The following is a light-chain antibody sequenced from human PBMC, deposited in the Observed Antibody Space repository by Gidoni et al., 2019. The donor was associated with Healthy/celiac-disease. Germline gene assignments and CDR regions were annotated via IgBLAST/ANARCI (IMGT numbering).Light chain of an antibody. CDR3: QQYNNWPPKA. Sequence: EIVMTQSPATLSVSPGERDTLSCRASQSVSSNLAWYQQKPGQAPRLLIYGASTRATGIPAMFSGSGSGTEFTLTISSLQSEDFAVYYCQQYNNWPPKAFGGGTKVEIK. CDR2: GAS. J-gene: IGKJ4*01. V-gene: IGKV3-15*01. CDR1: QSVSSN.